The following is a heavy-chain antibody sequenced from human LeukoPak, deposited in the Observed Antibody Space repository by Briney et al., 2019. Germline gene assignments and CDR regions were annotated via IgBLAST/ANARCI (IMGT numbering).Heavy chain of an antibody. CDR3: ARERPYYYDSSGYQYYFDY. V-gene: IGHV4-59*01. J-gene: IGHJ4*02. D-gene: IGHD3-22*01. Sequence: PSETLSLTCTVSGGSISSYYWSWIRQPPGKGLEGIGYIYYSGSTNYNPSLKSRVTISVDTSKNQFSLKLSSVTAADTAVYYCARERPYYYDSSGYQYYFDYWGQGTLVTVSS. CDR1: GGSISSYY. CDR2: IYYSGST.